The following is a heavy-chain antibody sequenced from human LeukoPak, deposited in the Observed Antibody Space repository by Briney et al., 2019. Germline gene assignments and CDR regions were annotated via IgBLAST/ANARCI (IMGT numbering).Heavy chain of an antibody. Sequence: GGSLRLSCAASGFTFSSYAMSWVRQAPGKGLEWVSAISGSGGSTYYADSVKGRFTISRDNSKNTLYLQMNSLRAEDTAVYYCAKETCIAAAGGCAFDIWGQGTMVTVPS. J-gene: IGHJ3*02. D-gene: IGHD6-13*01. CDR2: ISGSGGST. CDR1: GFTFSSYA. V-gene: IGHV3-23*01. CDR3: AKETCIAAAGGCAFDI.